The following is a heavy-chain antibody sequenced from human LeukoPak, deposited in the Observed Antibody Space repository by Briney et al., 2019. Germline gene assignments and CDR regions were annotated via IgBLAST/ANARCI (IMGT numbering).Heavy chain of an antibody. D-gene: IGHD3-22*01. CDR2: INPNSGGT. Sequence: GASVKVSCKASGYTFTGYYMHWVRQAPGQGLEWMGWINPNSGGTNYAQKFQGRVTMTRDTSISTAYMELSRLRSDDTAVYYCARDYPLYYYDSSGYYPYNWFDPWGQGTLVTVSS. V-gene: IGHV1-2*02. CDR3: ARDYPLYYYDSSGYYPYNWFDP. J-gene: IGHJ5*02. CDR1: GYTFTGYY.